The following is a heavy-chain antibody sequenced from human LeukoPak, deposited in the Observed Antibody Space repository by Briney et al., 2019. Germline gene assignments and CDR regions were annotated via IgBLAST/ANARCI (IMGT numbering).Heavy chain of an antibody. J-gene: IGHJ4*02. Sequence: PSETLSLTCTVSGGSISSYYWIWIRQPPGRGLEWVGYMSDSGSTNYNPSLKSRVTISVDTSKNQFSLKLSSVTAADTAVYYCARVSSGAFDYWGQGTLVTVSS. V-gene: IGHV4-59*01. CDR2: MSDSGST. D-gene: IGHD6-25*01. CDR3: ARVSSGAFDY. CDR1: GGSISSYY.